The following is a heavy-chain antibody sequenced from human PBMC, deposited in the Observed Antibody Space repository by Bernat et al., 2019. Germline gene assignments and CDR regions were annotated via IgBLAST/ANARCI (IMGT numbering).Heavy chain of an antibody. CDR2: ISGSGGST. V-gene: IGHV3-23*04. Sequence: EVQLVESGGGLVQPGGSLRLSCAASGFTFSSYAMSWVRQAPGKGLEWVSAISGSGGSTYYADSVKGRFTISRDTSKNTLYLQMNSLRAEDTAVYYCAKVSRPVGATTRGWFDPWGQGTLVTVSS. D-gene: IGHD1-26*01. J-gene: IGHJ5*02. CDR3: AKVSRPVGATTRGWFDP. CDR1: GFTFSSYA.